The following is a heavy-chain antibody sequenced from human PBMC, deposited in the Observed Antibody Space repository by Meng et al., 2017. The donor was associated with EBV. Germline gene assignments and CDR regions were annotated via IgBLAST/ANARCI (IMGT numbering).Heavy chain of an antibody. CDR1: GGPFRYYA. CDR3: ASESGRGYTPDY. V-gene: IGHV1-69*01. J-gene: IGHJ4*02. Sequence: LSAAEVKKPGASVKVSCKTSGGPFRYYAISWVRQAPGQGLEWLGGFLPRLGAPNYAQKFHGRVKITADESTSTNYMDLSSLRSEDTAIYYCASESGRGYTPDYWGQGTLVTVSS. D-gene: IGHD3-10*01. CDR2: FLPRLGAP.